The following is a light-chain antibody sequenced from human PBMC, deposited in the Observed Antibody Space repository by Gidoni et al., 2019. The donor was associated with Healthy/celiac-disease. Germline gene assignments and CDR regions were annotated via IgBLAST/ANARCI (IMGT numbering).Light chain of an antibody. Sequence: EIVLTQSPATLSLSPGERATLSCRASQSVSSYLAWYQQKPGQAPRLLIYDASNRATGIPARFSGSESGTDFTLTISSLEPEDFAVYYCQQRSNWQLTFGGGTKVEIK. J-gene: IGKJ4*01. V-gene: IGKV3-11*01. CDR2: DAS. CDR3: QQRSNWQLT. CDR1: QSVSSY.